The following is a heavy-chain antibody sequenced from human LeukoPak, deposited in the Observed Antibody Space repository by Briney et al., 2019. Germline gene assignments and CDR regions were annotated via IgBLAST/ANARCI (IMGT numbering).Heavy chain of an antibody. V-gene: IGHV4-59*12. Sequence: SETLSLTCTVSGDSISSYYWSWIRQPPGKGLGWIGYIHYSGITNYNPSLKSRVTISVDMSKNQFSLKLSSVTAADTAVYSCARIYDFWSNSIYYFDYWGQGALVTVSS. D-gene: IGHD3-3*01. CDR1: GDSISSYY. CDR3: ARIYDFWSNSIYYFDY. J-gene: IGHJ4*02. CDR2: IHYSGIT.